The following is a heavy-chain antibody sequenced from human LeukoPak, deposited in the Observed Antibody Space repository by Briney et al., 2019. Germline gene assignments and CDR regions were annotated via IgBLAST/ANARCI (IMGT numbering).Heavy chain of an antibody. V-gene: IGHV3-23*01. J-gene: IGHJ6*02. CDR2: ISGSGGST. Sequence: PGGSLRLSCAASGFTFSSYAMSWVRQAPGKGLEWVSAISGSGGSTYYADSVKGRFTISRDNSKNTLYLQMNSLRAEDTAVYYCAKARHLEWLMYYYYGMDVWGQGTTVTVSS. D-gene: IGHD3-3*01. CDR3: AKARHLEWLMYYYYGMDV. CDR1: GFTFSSYA.